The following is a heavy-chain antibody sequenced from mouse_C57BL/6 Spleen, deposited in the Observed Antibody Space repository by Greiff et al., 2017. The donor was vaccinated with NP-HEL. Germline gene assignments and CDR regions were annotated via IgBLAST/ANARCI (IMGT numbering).Heavy chain of an antibody. Sequence: QVQLQQPGAELVRPGSSVKLSCKASGYTFTSYWMAWVKQRPGQGLEWIGNIYPSDSETHYNQKFKDKATLTVDKSSTTAYIQLSSLTSEDSAVYYCARDYYDYDVFYWGFDVWGTRTTVTVSS. V-gene: IGHV1-61*01. CDR1: GYTFTSYW. CDR2: IYPSDSET. CDR3: ARDYYDYDVFYWGFDV. D-gene: IGHD2-4*01. J-gene: IGHJ1*03.